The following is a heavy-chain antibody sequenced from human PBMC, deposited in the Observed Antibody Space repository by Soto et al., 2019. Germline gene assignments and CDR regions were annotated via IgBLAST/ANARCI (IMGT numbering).Heavy chain of an antibody. CDR1: GFTFSSYW. J-gene: IGHJ4*02. CDR2: IKQDGDEQ. Sequence: EVQLVESGGGLVQPGGSLRLSCAASGFTFSSYWMSWVRQAPGKGLEWVANIKQDGDEQYYVDSVKGRFTISRDNAKNSLYLQMNSLRAEDTAVYSCGRDLRDWDSGSYSYDYWGQGTLVTVSS. V-gene: IGHV3-7*04. D-gene: IGHD1-26*01. CDR3: GRDLRDWDSGSYSYDY.